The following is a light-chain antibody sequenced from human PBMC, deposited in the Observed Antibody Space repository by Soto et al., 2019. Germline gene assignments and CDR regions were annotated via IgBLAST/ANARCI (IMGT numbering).Light chain of an antibody. Sequence: DIQMTQSPSSVSASVGDRVTLTCRASQGISTWLAWYQQKPGKVPKLLIYGASRLQTGVPSRFSGSGSGTDFTLTISSLQPEDFATYYYQQASSLPHTFGQGTRVEIK. J-gene: IGKJ2*01. CDR1: QGISTW. CDR2: GAS. CDR3: QQASSLPHT. V-gene: IGKV1-12*01.